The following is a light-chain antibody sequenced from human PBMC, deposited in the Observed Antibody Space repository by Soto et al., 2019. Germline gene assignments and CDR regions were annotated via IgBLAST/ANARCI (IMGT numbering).Light chain of an antibody. CDR3: QQRSNEGLT. J-gene: IGKJ4*01. CDR1: QSVSSY. Sequence: EIVLTQSPATLSLSPGERATLSCRASQSVSSYSAWYQQKPGQAPRLLIYDASNRATGIPARFSGSGSGTDFTLTISSLEPEDFAVYYCQQRSNEGLTFGGGTKVEIK. V-gene: IGKV3-11*01. CDR2: DAS.